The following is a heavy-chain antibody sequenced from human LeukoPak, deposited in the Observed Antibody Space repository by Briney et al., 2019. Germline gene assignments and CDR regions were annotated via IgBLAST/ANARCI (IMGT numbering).Heavy chain of an antibody. CDR1: GFNFANHA. Sequence: GGSLRLSCAASGFNFANHAMSWVRQTPGKGLEWVSAISGGGDITYHADSVTGRFTISRDNSKDTLFLQMHSLRPGDTAVYYCVREDTPATANYWGQGTLVTISS. J-gene: IGHJ4*02. CDR3: VREDTPATANY. V-gene: IGHV3-23*01. CDR2: ISGGGDIT. D-gene: IGHD2-21*02.